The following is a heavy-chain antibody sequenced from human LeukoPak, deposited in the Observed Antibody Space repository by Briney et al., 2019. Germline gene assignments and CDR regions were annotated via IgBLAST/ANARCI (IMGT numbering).Heavy chain of an antibody. J-gene: IGHJ6*02. CDR1: GYTFTNYE. D-gene: IGHD2-8*01. CDR3: ARRMLYQYYYYGMDV. Sequence: APVKVSCKASGYTFTNYEINWVRQATGQGLEWMGWMNPNSGGTNYAQKFQGRVTMTRDTSISTAYMELSRLRSDDTAVYYCARRMLYQYYYYGMDVWGQGTTVTVSS. CDR2: MNPNSGGT. V-gene: IGHV1-2*02.